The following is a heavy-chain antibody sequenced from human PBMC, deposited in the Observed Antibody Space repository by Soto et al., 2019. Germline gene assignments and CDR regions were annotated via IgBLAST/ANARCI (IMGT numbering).Heavy chain of an antibody. CDR1: GYTFTGYY. V-gene: IGHV1-2*04. CDR2: INPNSGGT. CDR3: ARGGATSFGVVHYYYYGMDV. D-gene: IGHD3-3*01. J-gene: IGHJ6*02. Sequence: QVQLVQSGAEVKKPGASVKVSCKASGYTFTGYYMHWVRQAPGQGLEWMGWINPNSGGTNYAQKFQGWVTMTSDTAISTAYLEQSRLRSDDTAVYYCARGGATSFGVVHYYYYGMDVWGQGTTVTVSS.